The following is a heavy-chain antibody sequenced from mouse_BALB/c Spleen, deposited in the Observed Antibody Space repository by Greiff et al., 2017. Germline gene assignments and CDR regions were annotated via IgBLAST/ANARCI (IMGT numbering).Heavy chain of an antibody. CDR3: TRSEYYVDYAMDY. Sequence: LQQPGSELVRPGASVKLSCKASGYTFTSYWMHWVKQRPGQGLEWIGNIYPGSGSTNYDEKFKSKATLTVDTSSSTAYMQLSSLTSEDSAVYYCTRSEYYVDYAMDYWGQGTSVTVSS. CDR1: GYTFTSYW. CDR2: IYPGSGST. J-gene: IGHJ4*01. D-gene: IGHD1-1*01. V-gene: IGHV1S22*01.